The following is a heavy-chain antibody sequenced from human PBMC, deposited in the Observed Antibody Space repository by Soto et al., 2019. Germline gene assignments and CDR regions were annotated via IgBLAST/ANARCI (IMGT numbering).Heavy chain of an antibody. CDR1: GGSISSYY. V-gene: IGHV4-59*08. CDR3: ARHLYYYDSSGYYEVGYFDY. D-gene: IGHD3-22*01. CDR2: IYYSGST. Sequence: SETLSLTCTVSGGSISSYYRSWIRQPPGKGLEWIGYIYYSGSTNYNPSLKSRVTISVDTSKNQFSLKLSSVTAADTAVYYCARHLYYYDSSGYYEVGYFDYWGQGTLVTVSS. J-gene: IGHJ4*02.